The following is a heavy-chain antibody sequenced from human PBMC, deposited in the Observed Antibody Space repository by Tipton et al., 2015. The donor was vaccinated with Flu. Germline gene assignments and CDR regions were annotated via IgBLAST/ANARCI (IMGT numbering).Heavy chain of an antibody. J-gene: IGHJ5*02. D-gene: IGHD3-10*01. Sequence: SLRLSCVASGFTFDDYGMTWVRQAPGKGLEWVSVIYTAGRTKSADSLRDRFTVSRDISKNMVYLQMNNLRVDDTAMHYCARDMGRGYGEWDPWGQGTLGTVSS. V-gene: IGHV3-53*01. CDR3: ARDMGRGYGEWDP. CDR2: IYTAGRT. CDR1: GFTFDDYG.